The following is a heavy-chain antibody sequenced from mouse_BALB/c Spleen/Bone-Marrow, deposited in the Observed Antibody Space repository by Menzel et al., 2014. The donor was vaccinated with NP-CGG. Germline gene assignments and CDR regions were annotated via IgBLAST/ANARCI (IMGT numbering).Heavy chain of an antibody. J-gene: IGHJ3*01. CDR3: AMRLLTS. V-gene: IGHV3-6*02. Sequence: EVQLQQSGPGLVKPSQSLSLTCSVTGYSITSGYYWNWIRQFPGNKLEWMGYISYDGSNNYNPSLKNRISITRDTSKNQFSLKLNSVTTEDTATYYCAMRLLTSWGQGTLVTVSA. CDR2: ISYDGSN. D-gene: IGHD2-3*01. CDR1: GYSITSGYY.